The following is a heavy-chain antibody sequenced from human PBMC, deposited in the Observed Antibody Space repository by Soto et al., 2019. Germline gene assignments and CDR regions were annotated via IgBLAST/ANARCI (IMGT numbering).Heavy chain of an antibody. CDR3: ARDGLRQYALDI. V-gene: IGHV3-64*01. Sequence: EVPLVESGGGLVQPGGSLRLSCAASGFTFSSYAMHWVRQAPGKGLEYVSAINSNGGITYYANSVKGRFTISRDNSKNTLYLQMGSLRAEDMAVYYCARDGLRQYALDIWGQGKMVTVSS. CDR2: INSNGGIT. J-gene: IGHJ3*02. D-gene: IGHD4-17*01. CDR1: GFTFSSYA.